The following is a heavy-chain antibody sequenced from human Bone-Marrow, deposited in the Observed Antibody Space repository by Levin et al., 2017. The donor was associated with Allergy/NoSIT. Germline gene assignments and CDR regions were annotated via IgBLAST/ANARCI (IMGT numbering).Heavy chain of an antibody. CDR1: GFLFSKSS. J-gene: IGHJ5*02. D-gene: IGHD3-10*02. Sequence: SCAASGFLFSKSSMAWVRQTPGKGLEWISYISESVYITKYSDSVKGRFTVSRDNSKNTVYLEMNSLRVDDTAVYFCTRTMFWFDNWGQGTLVTVSS. CDR2: ISESVYIT. V-gene: IGHV3-23*01. CDR3: TRTMFWFDN.